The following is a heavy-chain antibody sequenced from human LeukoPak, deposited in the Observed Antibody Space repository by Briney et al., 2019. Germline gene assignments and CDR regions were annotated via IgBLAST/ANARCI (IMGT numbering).Heavy chain of an antibody. V-gene: IGHV3-30*02. CDR2: IRYDGSKK. J-gene: IGHJ3*01. Sequence: GGSLRLSCAASGFTFSSYGMHWVRQAPGKGLEWVAFIRYDGSKKKYAGSVKGRFTISRDNSKNTLYLQMNSLRAEDTTLYYCARDSSRDALDVWGQGTMVTVSS. CDR1: GFTFSSYG. D-gene: IGHD6-6*01. CDR3: ARDSSRDALDV.